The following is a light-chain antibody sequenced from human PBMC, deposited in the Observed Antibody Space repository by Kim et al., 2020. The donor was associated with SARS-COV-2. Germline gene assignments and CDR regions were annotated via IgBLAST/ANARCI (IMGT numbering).Light chain of an antibody. CDR1: QTISNF. CDR3: QQTYITPCT. V-gene: IGKV1-39*01. CDR2: AAS. Sequence: ASVGDRVTITCRASQTISNFLDWYQQKPGKAPNLLIYAASNLQSGVPARFSGTRSGTDFTLTISSLQPEDFATYYCQQTYITPCTVGPGTKVDIK. J-gene: IGKJ3*01.